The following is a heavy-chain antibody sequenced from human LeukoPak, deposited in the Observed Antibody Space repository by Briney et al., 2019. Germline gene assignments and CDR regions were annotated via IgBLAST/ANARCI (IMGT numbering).Heavy chain of an antibody. CDR1: GDSISGYF. Sequence: SETLSLTCTVSGDSISGYFWSWIRQTPGKGLEWIGYVHYSGATNYNPSLKSRVTVSVDTSKNQFSLKLSSVTAADTAVYYCARGPGTYFDYWGQGTLVTVSS. V-gene: IGHV4-59*01. CDR3: ARGPGTYFDY. J-gene: IGHJ4*02. CDR2: VHYSGAT. D-gene: IGHD1-1*01.